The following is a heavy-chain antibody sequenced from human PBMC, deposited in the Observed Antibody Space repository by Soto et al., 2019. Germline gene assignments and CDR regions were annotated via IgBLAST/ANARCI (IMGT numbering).Heavy chain of an antibody. CDR3: ARAPRLTQLSA. V-gene: IGHV1-3*01. CDR2: INGVNGNT. Sequence: QVQLVQSGAEVKKAGASIRISCKASGYTFSTSGMHWVRQAPGQGLEWVGWINGVNGNTKYSQKFQDRVTITRESYAGTAYMELSGLTSEDTGVFYCARAPRLTQLSAWGQGTQVIVSS. D-gene: IGHD1-1*01. CDR1: GYTFSTSG. J-gene: IGHJ5*02.